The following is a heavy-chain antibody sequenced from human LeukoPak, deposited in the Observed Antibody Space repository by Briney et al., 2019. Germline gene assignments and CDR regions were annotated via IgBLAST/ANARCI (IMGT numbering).Heavy chain of an antibody. Sequence: GGSLRLSCAASGFTFTNYAMTWVRQAPGKGLEWVSSISGSGNTYYADSAKGRFTISRDNSKNTLSLQMNSLRAEDTAVYHCAKGGTGSGYSRIDSWGQETLVTVSS. J-gene: IGHJ4*02. V-gene: IGHV3-23*01. CDR1: GFTFTNYA. D-gene: IGHD3-22*01. CDR2: ISGSGNT. CDR3: AKGGTGSGYSRIDS.